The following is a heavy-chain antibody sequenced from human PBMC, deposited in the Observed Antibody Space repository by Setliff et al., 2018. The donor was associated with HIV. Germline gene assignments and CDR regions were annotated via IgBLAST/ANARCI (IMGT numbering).Heavy chain of an antibody. J-gene: IGHJ5*02. Sequence: PSETLSLTCTVSGGSISSYYWSWIRQPPGKGLEWIGYIYYSGSTNYNPSLKSRVTISVDTSKNQFSLKLSSVTAADTAVYYCAQYYDSNWFDPWGQGTLVTVSS. CDR2: IYYSGST. D-gene: IGHD3-10*01. CDR1: GGSISSYY. CDR3: AQYYDSNWFDP. V-gene: IGHV4-59*01.